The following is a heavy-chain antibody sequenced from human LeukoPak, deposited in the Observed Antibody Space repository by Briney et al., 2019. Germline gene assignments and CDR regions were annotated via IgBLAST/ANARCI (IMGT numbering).Heavy chain of an antibody. Sequence: PGRSLRLSCAASGFTFSNYGMHWVRQAPGKGLEWGAVISSDGGTDYYADPVKGRFTISRDNAKNSLYLQMNSLRAEDTAVYYCARAPELWFGELLPGGPDYWGQGTLVTVSS. CDR2: ISSDGGTD. D-gene: IGHD3-10*01. CDR1: GFTFSNYG. V-gene: IGHV3-30*03. CDR3: ARAPELWFGELLPGGPDY. J-gene: IGHJ4*02.